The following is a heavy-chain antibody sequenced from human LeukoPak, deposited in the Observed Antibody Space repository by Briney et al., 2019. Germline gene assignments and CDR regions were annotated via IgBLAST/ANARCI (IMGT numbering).Heavy chain of an antibody. J-gene: IGHJ4*02. CDR1: GFTFSSYS. V-gene: IGHV3-21*01. CDR2: ISSSSYI. Sequence: GGSLRLSCAASGFTFSSYSMNWVRQAPGKGLEWVSSISSSSYIYYADSVKGRFTISRDNAKNSLYQQMNSLRAEDTAVYYCARGRFGELSLWGQGTLVTVSS. CDR3: ARGRFGELSL. D-gene: IGHD3-10*01.